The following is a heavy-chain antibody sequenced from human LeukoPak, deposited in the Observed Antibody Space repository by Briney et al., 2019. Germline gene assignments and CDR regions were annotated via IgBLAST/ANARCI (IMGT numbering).Heavy chain of an antibody. D-gene: IGHD1-26*01. CDR1: EYSSTSYW. CDR3: ARRRSGNYIDY. V-gene: IGHV5-51*01. CDR2: IHPSDSAT. J-gene: IGHJ4*02. Sequence: GAALNISSKTAEYSSTSYWIAWVRQMPGKGLEWRGIIHPSDSATTYNPSFQGEATISVAKSTSTAYLQWRRMDAATAAMYYWARRRSGNYIDYWGQGTLVTVSS.